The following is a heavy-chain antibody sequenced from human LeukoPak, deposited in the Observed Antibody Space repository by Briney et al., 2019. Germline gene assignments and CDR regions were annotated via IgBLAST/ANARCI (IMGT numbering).Heavy chain of an antibody. J-gene: IGHJ5*02. V-gene: IGHV3-74*01. CDR2: VSADGSTT. Sequence: GGSLRLSCVVSGFTFSTYWMHWVRQAPGKGLVWVSRVSADGSTTIYADSVKGRFTISRDNGINTVYLQMNSLRAEDTAAYYCARGFDGYPFGWWFDPWDQGTLVTVSS. D-gene: IGHD5-24*01. CDR1: GFTFSTYW. CDR3: ARGFDGYPFGWWFDP.